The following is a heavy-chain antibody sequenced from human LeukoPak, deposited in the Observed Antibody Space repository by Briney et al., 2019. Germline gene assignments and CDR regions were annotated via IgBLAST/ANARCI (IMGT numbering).Heavy chain of an antibody. CDR3: AVDYGYYVEAYFDY. J-gene: IGHJ4*02. D-gene: IGHD4-17*01. Sequence: GASVKVSCKASGGTFSSYAISWVRQAPGQGLEWMGRIIPILGIANYAQKFQGRVTITADKSTSTAYMELSSLRSEDTAVYYCAVDYGYYVEAYFDYWGQGTLVTVSS. CDR2: IIPILGIA. CDR1: GGTFSSYA. V-gene: IGHV1-69*04.